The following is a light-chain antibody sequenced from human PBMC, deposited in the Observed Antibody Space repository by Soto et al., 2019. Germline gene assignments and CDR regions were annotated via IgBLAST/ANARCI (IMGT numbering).Light chain of an antibody. CDR2: DVS. V-gene: IGLV2-14*01. J-gene: IGLJ2*01. CDR3: SSYTSSGTLL. Sequence: QSALTQPASVSGSPGQSITISCTGTSSDVGGYNYVSWYQQHPGKAPKLMIYDVSDRPSGVSNRFSGSKSGSTASLTISGLQAEDEADYYCSSYTSSGTLLFGGGTQLTVL. CDR1: SSDVGGYNY.